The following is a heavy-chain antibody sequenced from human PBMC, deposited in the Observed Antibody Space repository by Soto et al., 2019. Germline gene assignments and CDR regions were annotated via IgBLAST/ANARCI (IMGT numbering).Heavy chain of an antibody. CDR2: IIPIFGTS. CDR3: ARGTTVTTHEYFQH. Sequence: QVQLVQSGAEVKKPGSSVKVSCKASGDTFSSYAITWVRQAPGQGLEWMGGIIPIFGTSNYAQKFQGRVTITADDSTSTAYMELNSLRSEDTAVYYCARGTTVTTHEYFQHWGQGTLVTVSS. D-gene: IGHD4-17*01. CDR1: GDTFSSYA. J-gene: IGHJ1*01. V-gene: IGHV1-69*12.